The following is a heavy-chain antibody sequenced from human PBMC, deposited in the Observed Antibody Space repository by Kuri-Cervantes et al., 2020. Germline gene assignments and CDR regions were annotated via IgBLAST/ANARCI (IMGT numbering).Heavy chain of an antibody. CDR2: ISSSSSYI. CDR3: ARRKGISNYYYYGMDV. CDR1: GFTFSSYS. D-gene: IGHD3-3*01. J-gene: IGHJ6*02. Sequence: GESLKISCAASGFTFSSYSMNWVRQAPGKGLEWVSSISSSSSYIYYADSVKGRFTISRDNAKNSLYLQMNSLRAEDTAVYYCARRKGISNYYYYGMDVWGQGNPGHRLL. V-gene: IGHV3-21*01.